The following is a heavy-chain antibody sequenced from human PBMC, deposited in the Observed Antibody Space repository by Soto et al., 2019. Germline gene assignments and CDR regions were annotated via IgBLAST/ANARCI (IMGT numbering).Heavy chain of an antibody. CDR2: INHSGST. CDR1: GGSFSDYY. V-gene: IGHV4-34*01. CDR3: ARGSRTLSRPSTIFGVVTEENWFDP. Sequence: SETLSLTCTVYGGSFSDYYWSWIRQPPGKGLEWIGEINHSGSTNYNPSLKSRVTISVDTSKNQFSLKLSSVTAADTAVYYCARGSRTLSRPSTIFGVVTEENWFDPWGQGTLVTVSS. J-gene: IGHJ5*02. D-gene: IGHD3-3*01.